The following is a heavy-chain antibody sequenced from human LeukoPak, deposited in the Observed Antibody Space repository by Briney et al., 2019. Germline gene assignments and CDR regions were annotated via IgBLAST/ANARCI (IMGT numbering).Heavy chain of an antibody. CDR1: GDSISSYC. CDR3: ARGRETYYYYYYMDV. J-gene: IGHJ6*03. Sequence: SETLSLTCTVSGDSISSYCWSWIRQPAGKGLEWIGRISTSGTTNYIPSLKSRVTMSVDTSKNQFSLKLSSLTAADTAVYFCARGRETYYYYYYMDVXXXGTTVTVSS. CDR2: ISTSGTT. V-gene: IGHV4-4*07.